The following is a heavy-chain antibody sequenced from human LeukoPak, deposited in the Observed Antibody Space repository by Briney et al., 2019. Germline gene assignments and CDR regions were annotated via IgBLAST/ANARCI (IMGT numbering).Heavy chain of an antibody. J-gene: IGHJ4*02. Sequence: PGGSLRLSCAASGFTFSTYEMSWVRQTPGKGLEWVSYIGSSGTTRYYADSVKGRFTISRDNAKNSLYLQMNSLRAEDTAVYYCARDRNAITFDSWGQGTLVTVSS. CDR1: GFTFSTYE. CDR2: IGSSGTTR. V-gene: IGHV3-48*03. CDR3: ARDRNAITFDS.